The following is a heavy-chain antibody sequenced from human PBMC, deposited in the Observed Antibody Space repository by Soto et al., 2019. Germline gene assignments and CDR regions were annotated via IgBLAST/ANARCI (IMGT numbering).Heavy chain of an antibody. D-gene: IGHD3-3*01. CDR3: TTVPGRITIFGVVPYYYGMDV. Sequence: PGGSLRLSCAASGFTFSNAWMNWVRQAPGKGLEWVGRIKSKTDGGTTDYAAPVKGRFTNSRDDSKNTLYLQMNSLKTEDTAVYYCTTVPGRITIFGVVPYYYGMDVWGQGTTVTVSS. CDR1: GFTFSNAW. J-gene: IGHJ6*02. CDR2: IKSKTDGGTT. V-gene: IGHV3-15*07.